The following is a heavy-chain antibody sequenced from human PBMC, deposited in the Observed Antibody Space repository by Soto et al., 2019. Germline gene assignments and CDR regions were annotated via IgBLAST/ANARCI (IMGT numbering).Heavy chain of an antibody. CDR3: ARPTIFGVVTPLAV. Sequence: SETLSLTCTVSGGSISSGDYYWSWIRQPPGKGLEWIGYIYYSGSTYYNPSLKSRVTISVDTSKNQFSLKLSSVTAADTAVYYCARPTIFGVVTPLAVWGQGTTVTVSS. CDR2: IYYSGST. J-gene: IGHJ6*02. D-gene: IGHD3-3*01. V-gene: IGHV4-30-4*01. CDR1: GGSISSGDYY.